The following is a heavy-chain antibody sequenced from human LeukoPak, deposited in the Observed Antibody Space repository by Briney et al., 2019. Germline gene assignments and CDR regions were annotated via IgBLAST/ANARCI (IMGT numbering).Heavy chain of an antibody. CDR3: AKEPYSSGWSPFDY. CDR2: VSGSGGST. V-gene: IGHV3-23*01. D-gene: IGHD6-19*01. CDR1: GFTFSSYA. Sequence: GGSLRLSCAASGFTFSSYAMRWDRQAPGKGWEWVSAVSGSGGSTYYADSVKGRFTISRDNSKNTLYLQMNSLRAEDTAVYYCAKEPYSSGWSPFDYWGQGTLVTVSS. J-gene: IGHJ4*02.